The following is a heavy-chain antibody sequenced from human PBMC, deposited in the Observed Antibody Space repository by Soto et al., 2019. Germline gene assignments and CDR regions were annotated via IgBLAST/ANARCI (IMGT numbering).Heavy chain of an antibody. J-gene: IGHJ4*02. CDR2: VNAGNGTT. CDR1: GYTFTSYA. V-gene: IGHV1-3*05. CDR3: ARDTLFAY. Sequence: QVQLVQSGAEEKKPGASVKVSCKASGYTFTSYAMHWVRQAPGQRLEWMGWVNAGNGTTKYSQKFQGRVTITRDTSASTAYMELSSLRSEDTAVYYCARDTLFAYWGQGTLVTVSS.